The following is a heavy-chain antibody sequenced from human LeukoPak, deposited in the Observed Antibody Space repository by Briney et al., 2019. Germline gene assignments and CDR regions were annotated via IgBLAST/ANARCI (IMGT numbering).Heavy chain of an antibody. CDR1: GLTFSTYA. D-gene: IGHD4-17*01. V-gene: IGHV3-23*01. J-gene: IGHJ4*02. Sequence: GGSLRLTCAASGLTFSTYAMSWVRQAPGKGLEWVSTISGSGGSTYYADSVKGRFTISRDNSKNTLYLQMNSLRAEDTAVYYCAREGDYNYYFDYWGQGTLVTVSS. CDR2: ISGSGGST. CDR3: AREGDYNYYFDY.